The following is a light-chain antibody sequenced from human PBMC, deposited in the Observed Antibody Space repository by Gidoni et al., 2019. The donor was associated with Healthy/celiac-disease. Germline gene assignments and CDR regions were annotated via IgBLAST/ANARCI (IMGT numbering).Light chain of an antibody. CDR1: QSFSSY. CDR2: AAS. J-gene: IGKJ2*01. V-gene: IGKV1-39*01. Sequence: DIQMTQSPSSLSASVGDRVTITCRASQSFSSYLNWYQQKPGKAPKLLIYAASSLQSGVPSRFSGSGSGTDFTLTISSLQPEDFATYYCQQSYSTPYTFGQGNKLEIK. CDR3: QQSYSTPYT.